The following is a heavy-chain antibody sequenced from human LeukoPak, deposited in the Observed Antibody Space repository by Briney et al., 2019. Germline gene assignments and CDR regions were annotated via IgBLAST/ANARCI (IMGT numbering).Heavy chain of an antibody. CDR2: ISAYNGNT. CDR3: ARSTSGYSSSWYGDY. V-gene: IGHV1-18*01. CDR1: GGTFSSHA. Sequence: ASVKVSCRASGGTFSSHAISWVRQAPGQGLEWMGWISAYNGNTNYAQKLQGRVTMTTDTSTSTAYMELRSLRSDDTAVYYCARSTSGYSSSWYGDYWGQGTLVTVSS. D-gene: IGHD6-13*01. J-gene: IGHJ4*02.